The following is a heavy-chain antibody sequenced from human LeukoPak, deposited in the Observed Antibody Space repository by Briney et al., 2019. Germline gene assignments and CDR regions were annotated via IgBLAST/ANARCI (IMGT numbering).Heavy chain of an antibody. CDR3: ARGRHRYDSSGYYLFDY. CDR1: GYTFTGYY. V-gene: IGHV1-2*02. Sequence: GASVEVSCKASGYTFTGYYMHWVRQAPGQGLEWMGWINPNSGGTNYAQKFQGRVTMTRDTSISTAYMELSRLRSDDTAVYYCARGRHRYDSSGYYLFDYWGQGTLVTVSS. D-gene: IGHD3-22*01. CDR2: INPNSGGT. J-gene: IGHJ4*02.